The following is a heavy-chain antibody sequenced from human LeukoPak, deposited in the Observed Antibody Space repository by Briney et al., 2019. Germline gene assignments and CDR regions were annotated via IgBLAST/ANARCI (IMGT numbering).Heavy chain of an antibody. D-gene: IGHD3-3*01. CDR2: IYYSGST. V-gene: IGHV4-30-4*01. CDR1: GDSISSGDYY. Sequence: SQTLSLTCTVSGDSISSGDYYWSWIRQPPGKGLEWIGYIYYSGSTYYNPSLKSRVTISVDTSKNQFSLKLSSVTAADTAVYYCARAHPYYDFWSGYNWFDPWGQGTLVTVSS. J-gene: IGHJ5*02. CDR3: ARAHPYYDFWSGYNWFDP.